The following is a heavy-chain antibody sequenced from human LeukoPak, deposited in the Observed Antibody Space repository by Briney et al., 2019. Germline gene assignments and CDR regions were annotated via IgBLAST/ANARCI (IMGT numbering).Heavy chain of an antibody. CDR1: GFSFSDYA. J-gene: IGHJ4*02. D-gene: IGHD6-19*01. Sequence: GGSLRLSCAASGFSFSDYAMHWVRQAPGKGLEWVAVISYTGSEKYYADSVKGRFTISRDNSKNTLYLQMNSLRREDTAVYYCAKSRDTSGWSAFDYGGQGPLVSVSS. CDR2: ISYTGSEK. CDR3: AKSRDTSGWSAFDY. V-gene: IGHV3-30*18.